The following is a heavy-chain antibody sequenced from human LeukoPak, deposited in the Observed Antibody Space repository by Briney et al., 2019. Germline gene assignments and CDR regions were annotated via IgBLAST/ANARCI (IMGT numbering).Heavy chain of an antibody. J-gene: IGHJ4*02. D-gene: IGHD5-18*01. V-gene: IGHV3-20*04. CDR3: ARGGYSYGYQRGFFDY. Sequence: GGSLRLSCAASGFTFDDYGMSWVRQAPGKGLKWVSGINWNGDSADYADSVKGRFTISRDNAKNSLYLQMNSLRAEDTALYYCARGGYSYGYQRGFFDYWGQGTLVTVSS. CDR1: GFTFDDYG. CDR2: INWNGDSA.